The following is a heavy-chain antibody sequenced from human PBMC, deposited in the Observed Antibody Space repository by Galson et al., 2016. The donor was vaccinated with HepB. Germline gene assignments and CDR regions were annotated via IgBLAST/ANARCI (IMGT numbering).Heavy chain of an antibody. CDR3: VRGQGRSSRRPHYFDY. Sequence: SLRLSCAASGFTFSIQAMSWVRQAPGKGLEWVSLIGGTSGRTYYADSVKGRFTISRDNSKNTLYLQMSSLTTEDTAVYYCVRGQGRSSRRPHYFDYWGQGTLVTVSS. J-gene: IGHJ4*02. D-gene: IGHD1-26*01. CDR1: GFTFSIQA. CDR2: IGGTSGRT. V-gene: IGHV3-23*01.